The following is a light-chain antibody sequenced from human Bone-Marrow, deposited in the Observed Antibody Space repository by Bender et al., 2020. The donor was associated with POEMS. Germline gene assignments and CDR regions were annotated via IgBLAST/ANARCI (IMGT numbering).Light chain of an antibody. CDR1: SSDVGSYNL. Sequence: QSALTQPASVSGSPGQSITISCTGTSSDVGSYNLVSWYQQHPGKAPKLLIYQGFERPSGVSNRFSGSKSGNTASLTISGLQAEDEADYYCCSYAGSSTLVFGGGTKLTVL. J-gene: IGLJ2*01. CDR3: CSYAGSSTLV. V-gene: IGLV2-23*01. CDR2: QGF.